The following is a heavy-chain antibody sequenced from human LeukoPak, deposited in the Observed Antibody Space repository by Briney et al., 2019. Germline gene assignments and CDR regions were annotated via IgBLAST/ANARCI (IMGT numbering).Heavy chain of an antibody. D-gene: IGHD6-13*01. Sequence: GESLKISCKCSGYSFTSYWLGWVRQMPGKGLEWMGIIYPGDSDTRYSPSFQGQVTLSADKSISTAYLQWSSLKASDTAMYYCARRSSSWSSLDYWGQGTLVTVSS. V-gene: IGHV5-51*01. CDR3: ARRSSSWSSLDY. CDR1: GYSFTSYW. J-gene: IGHJ4*02. CDR2: IYPGDSDT.